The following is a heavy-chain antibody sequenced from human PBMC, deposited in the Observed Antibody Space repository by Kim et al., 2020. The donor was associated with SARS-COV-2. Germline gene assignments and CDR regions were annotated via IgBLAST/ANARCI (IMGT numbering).Heavy chain of an antibody. D-gene: IGHD6-19*01. Sequence: ASVKVSCRTSGYTFTSYDINWVRQATGQGPEWMGWVNPHSGNSGYAQKFQGRLKMTTNTAINTAYMELSSLRSDDTAGYYCATGPSGWYGFWGQGTLVTVPS. J-gene: IGHJ4*02. V-gene: IGHV1-8*01. CDR2: VNPHSGNS. CDR3: ATGPSGWYGF. CDR1: GYTFTSYD.